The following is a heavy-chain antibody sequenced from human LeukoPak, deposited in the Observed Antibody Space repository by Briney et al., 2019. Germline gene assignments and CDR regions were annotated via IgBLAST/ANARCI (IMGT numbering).Heavy chain of an antibody. J-gene: IGHJ4*02. V-gene: IGHV4-39*07. Sequence: KPSETLSLTCTVSGGSISSSSYYWGWIRQPPGKGLEWIGTIYYSGSTYYNPSLKSRVTISVDTSKNQFSLKLSSVTAADTAVYYCANGGDFYYFDYWGQGTLVTVSS. CDR1: GGSISSSSYY. CDR3: ANGGDFYYFDY. CDR2: IYYSGST. D-gene: IGHD2/OR15-2a*01.